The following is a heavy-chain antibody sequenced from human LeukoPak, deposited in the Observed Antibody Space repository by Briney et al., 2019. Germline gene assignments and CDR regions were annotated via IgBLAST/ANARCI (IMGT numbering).Heavy chain of an antibody. CDR2: ISGSGGST. Sequence: GGSLRLSCAASGFTFSSYAMSWVRQAQGKGLEWVSAISGSGGSTYYADSVKGRFTISRDNSKNALYLQMNSLRAEDTAVYYCAKDPPAMVRNYFDYWGQGTLVTVSS. D-gene: IGHD5-18*01. V-gene: IGHV3-23*01. J-gene: IGHJ4*02. CDR1: GFTFSSYA. CDR3: AKDPPAMVRNYFDY.